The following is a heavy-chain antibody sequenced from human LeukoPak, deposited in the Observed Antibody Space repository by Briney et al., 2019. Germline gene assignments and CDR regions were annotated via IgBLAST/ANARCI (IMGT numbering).Heavy chain of an antibody. V-gene: IGHV4-39*01. Sequence: NPSETLSLTCTVSGGSISSSSYYWGWIRQPPGKGLEWIGSIYYDGSTYYNPSLKSRVTISVDTSKSQFSLKLSSVTAADTAVYYCARQLGYCSSTSCYADKVDYWGQGTLVTVSS. D-gene: IGHD2-2*01. CDR1: GGSISSSSYY. CDR2: IYYDGST. CDR3: ARQLGYCSSTSCYADKVDY. J-gene: IGHJ4*02.